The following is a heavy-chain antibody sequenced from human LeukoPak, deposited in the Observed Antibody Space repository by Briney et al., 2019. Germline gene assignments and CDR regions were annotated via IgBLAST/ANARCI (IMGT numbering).Heavy chain of an antibody. CDR3: ARDSNSSPYYFDY. CDR2: IKQDGSEK. V-gene: IGHV3-7*01. D-gene: IGHD6-6*01. CDR1: GFAFSSYW. J-gene: IGHJ4*02. Sequence: PGGSLRLSCAASGFAFSSYWMSWVRQAPGKGLEWVANIKQDGSEKYYVDSVKGRFTISRDNAKNSLYLQMNSLRAEDTAVYYCARDSNSSPYYFDYWGQGTLVTVSS.